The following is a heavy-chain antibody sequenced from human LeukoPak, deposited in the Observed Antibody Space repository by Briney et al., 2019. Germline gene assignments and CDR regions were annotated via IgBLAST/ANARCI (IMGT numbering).Heavy chain of an antibody. J-gene: IGHJ5*02. D-gene: IGHD6-19*01. CDR2: IYYSGST. V-gene: IGHV4-59*08. Sequence: SETLSLTCTVSGGSISSYYWKWIRQPPGKALEWIGYIYYSGSTNYNPSLKSRVTISVDTSKNQFSLKLSSVTAADTAVYYCARQWGSVWQNWFDPWGQGTLVTVSS. CDR1: GGSISSYY. CDR3: ARQWGSVWQNWFDP.